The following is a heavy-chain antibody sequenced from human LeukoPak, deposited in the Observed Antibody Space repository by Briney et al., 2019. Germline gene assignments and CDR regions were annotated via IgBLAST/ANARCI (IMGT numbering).Heavy chain of an antibody. J-gene: IGHJ6*03. D-gene: IGHD6-19*01. CDR3: ARDQYSSGWFSYYYYMDV. Sequence: GGSLRLSCAASGFTFSDYYMSWIRQAPGKGLEWVSYISSSGSTIYYADSVKGRFTISRDNAKNSLYLQMNSLRAEGTAVYYCARDQYSSGWFSYYYYMDVWGKGTTVTISS. CDR2: ISSSGSTI. CDR1: GFTFSDYY. V-gene: IGHV3-11*01.